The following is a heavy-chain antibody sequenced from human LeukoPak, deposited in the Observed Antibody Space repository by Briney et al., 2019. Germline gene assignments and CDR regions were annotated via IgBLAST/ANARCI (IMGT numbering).Heavy chain of an antibody. CDR1: GGSISSGGYY. Sequence: SETLSLTCTVSGGSISSGGYYWSWIRQHPGKGLEWIGYIYYSGSTYYNPSLKSRVTISVDTSKNQFSLKLSSVTAADTAVYYCAREYYYDSGGGIDYWGQGTLVTVSS. D-gene: IGHD3-22*01. J-gene: IGHJ4*02. CDR2: IYYSGST. V-gene: IGHV4-31*03. CDR3: AREYYYDSGGGIDY.